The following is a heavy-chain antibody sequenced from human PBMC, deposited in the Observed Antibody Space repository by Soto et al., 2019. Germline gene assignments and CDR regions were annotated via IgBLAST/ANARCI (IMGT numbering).Heavy chain of an antibody. CDR3: AKDILAGATGYYYYYGMDV. CDR2: ISWDGGST. V-gene: IGHV3-43*01. J-gene: IGHJ6*02. D-gene: IGHD1-26*01. Sequence: GGSLRLSCAASGFTFDDYTMHWVRQAPGKGLEWVSLISWDGGSTYYADSVKGRFTISRDNSKNSLYLQMNSLRTEDTALYYCAKDILAGATGYYYYYGMDVWGQGTTVTVSS. CDR1: GFTFDDYT.